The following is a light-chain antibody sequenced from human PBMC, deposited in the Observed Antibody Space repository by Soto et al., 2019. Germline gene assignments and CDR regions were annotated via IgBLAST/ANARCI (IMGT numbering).Light chain of an antibody. J-gene: IGKJ2*01. Sequence: EIVLTQSPRTLSLSPGERATLSCRASQSVRSNYLAWYQQKPGQAPSLLIYGASTRATGIPDRFSGSGSGTDFTLTITRLEPEDFAVYYCHQYGNSPGTFGQGTKLEIK. V-gene: IGKV3-20*01. CDR3: HQYGNSPGT. CDR2: GAS. CDR1: QSVRSNY.